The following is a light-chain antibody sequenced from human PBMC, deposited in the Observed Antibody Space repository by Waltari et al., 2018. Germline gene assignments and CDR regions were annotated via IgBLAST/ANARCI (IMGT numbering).Light chain of an antibody. CDR3: LQYNNLPLT. Sequence: DIQVTQSPSSLSASVGDRVTIPCQASQESSKFLNWYQQKPGKAPKPLIHNASKLKTGVPSRFSGSGSGTDFTLTISNLQPEDIATYYCLQYNNLPLTFGPGTKVDI. CDR2: NAS. J-gene: IGKJ3*01. V-gene: IGKV1-33*01. CDR1: QESSKF.